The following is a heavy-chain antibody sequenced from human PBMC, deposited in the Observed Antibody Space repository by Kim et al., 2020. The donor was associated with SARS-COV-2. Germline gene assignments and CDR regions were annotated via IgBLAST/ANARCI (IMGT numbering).Heavy chain of an antibody. V-gene: IGHV4-34*01. Sequence: SETLSLTCAVYGGSFSGYYWSWIRQPPGKGLEWIGEINHSGGTNYNPSLKSRVTISVDTYKNKSSLKLSSGTAADTAVYYCAGDSPWSSSCLSRGHGFDP. D-gene: IGHD6-13*01. CDR2: INHSGGT. CDR3: AGDSPWSSSCLSRGHGFDP. CDR1: GGSFSGYY. J-gene: IGHJ5*02.